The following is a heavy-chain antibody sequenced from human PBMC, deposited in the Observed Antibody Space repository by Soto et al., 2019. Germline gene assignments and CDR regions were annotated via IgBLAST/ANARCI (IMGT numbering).Heavy chain of an antibody. J-gene: IGHJ5*02. D-gene: IGHD5-18*01. V-gene: IGHV1-8*02. CDR1: GYPFPNND. CDR3: ARMESFGSLNWFDP. CDR2: MNPGSGDT. Sequence: ASVKVSCKASGYPFPNNDVSWVRQATGQGLEWMGWMNPGSGDTGYAQKFQGRVTMTRDISIATAYMELNSLTSEDTAIYYCARMESFGSLNWFDPWGQGTLVTVS.